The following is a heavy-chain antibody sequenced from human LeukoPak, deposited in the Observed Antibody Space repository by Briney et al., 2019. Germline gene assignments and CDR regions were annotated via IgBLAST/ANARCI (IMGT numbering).Heavy chain of an antibody. Sequence: SETLSLTCTVSGGSISSSSYSWGWIRQPPGKGLEWIGSVYYSGSTYYNPSLKSRVTISVDTSKNQFSLKLSSVTAADTAVYYCAREGLAAAEGYNWFDPWGQGTLVTVSS. CDR2: VYYSGST. D-gene: IGHD6-13*01. CDR1: GGSISSSSYS. J-gene: IGHJ5*02. CDR3: AREGLAAAEGYNWFDP. V-gene: IGHV4-39*01.